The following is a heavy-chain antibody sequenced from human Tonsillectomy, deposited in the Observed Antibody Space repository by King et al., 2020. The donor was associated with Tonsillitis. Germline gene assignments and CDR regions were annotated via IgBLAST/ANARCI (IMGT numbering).Heavy chain of an antibody. J-gene: IGHJ6*02. CDR3: AKVPLDLPASLCYYYYGMDV. Sequence: VQLVESGGGVVKPGRSLRLSCAASGFTFSTYGMHWVRQAPGKGLEWVAVISNDASNKYSAGSVKGRFTISRDNSNNTLYLQMNSLRDEDTAVDYCAKVPLDLPASLCYYYYGMDVGGQGTTVTVSS. CDR1: GFTFSTYG. CDR2: ISNDASNK. V-gene: IGHV3-30*18. D-gene: IGHD1-1*01.